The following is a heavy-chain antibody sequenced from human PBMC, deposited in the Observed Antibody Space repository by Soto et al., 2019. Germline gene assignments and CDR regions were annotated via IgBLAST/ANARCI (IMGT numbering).Heavy chain of an antibody. CDR2: IWYDGSNK. D-gene: IGHD3-10*01. Sequence: GGSLRLSCAASGFTFSSYGMHWVRQAPGKGLEWVAVIWYDGSNKYYADSVKGRFTISRDNSKNTLYLQMNSLRAEDTAVYYCARGPLMRSAPDYYGSGTQPPPNFDYWGQGTLVTVSS. CDR3: ARGPLMRSAPDYYGSGTQPPPNFDY. J-gene: IGHJ4*02. V-gene: IGHV3-33*01. CDR1: GFTFSSYG.